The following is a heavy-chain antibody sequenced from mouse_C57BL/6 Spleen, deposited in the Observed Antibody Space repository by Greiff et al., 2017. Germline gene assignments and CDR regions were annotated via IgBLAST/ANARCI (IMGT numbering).Heavy chain of an antibody. V-gene: IGHV1-26*01. CDR3: ARVGTGVY. J-gene: IGHJ2*01. CDR1: GYTFTDYY. Sequence: EVQLQQSGPELVKPGASVKISCKASGYTFTDYYMNWVKQSHGKSLEWIGDINPNNGGTSYNQKFKGKATLTVDKSSSTAYMELRSLTSEDSAVYYCARVGTGVYWGQGTTLTVSS. CDR2: INPNNGGT. D-gene: IGHD3-1*01.